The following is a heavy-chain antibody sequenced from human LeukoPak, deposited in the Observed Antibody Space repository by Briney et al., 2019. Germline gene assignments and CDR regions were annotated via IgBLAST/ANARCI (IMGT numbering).Heavy chain of an antibody. D-gene: IGHD3-22*01. J-gene: IGHJ4*02. CDR2: ISGSGGST. CDR1: GFTFSDYY. Sequence: GGSLRLSCAASGFTFSDYYMSWIRQAPGKGLEWVSAISGSGGSTYYADSVKGRFTISRDNSKNTLYLQMNSLRAEDTAVYYCAKETRYYYDSTLDYWGQGTLVTVSS. V-gene: IGHV3-23*01. CDR3: AKETRYYYDSTLDY.